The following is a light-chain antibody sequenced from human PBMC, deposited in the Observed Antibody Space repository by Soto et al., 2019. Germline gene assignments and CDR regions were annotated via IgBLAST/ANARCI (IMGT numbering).Light chain of an antibody. V-gene: IGLV2-8*01. J-gene: IGLJ1*01. CDR1: SNNVGGYNY. Sequence: ALAQPPSASGSPGQSVTISCTGTSNNVGGYNYVSWYQHHPGKAPKLIIYEVTKRPSGVPDRFSGSKSANTASLTVSGLQAENESDYCCSSYAGSDPKVFGTGTKVTVL. CDR3: SSYAGSDPKV. CDR2: EVT.